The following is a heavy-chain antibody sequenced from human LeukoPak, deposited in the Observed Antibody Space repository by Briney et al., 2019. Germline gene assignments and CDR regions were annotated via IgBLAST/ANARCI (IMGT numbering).Heavy chain of an antibody. CDR1: GFTFSDYY. CDR3: ARGLKYYYDNDGTYDC. V-gene: IGHV3-11*04. D-gene: IGHD3-22*01. J-gene: IGHJ4*02. Sequence: GGSLRLSCAASGFTFSDYYINWVRQAPGKGLEWVSYIGSSGSTISYADSVKGRFTISRDNAKNSLYLQMNSLRAEDTAVYYCARGLKYYYDNDGTYDCWGQGTLVTVSS. CDR2: IGSSGSTI.